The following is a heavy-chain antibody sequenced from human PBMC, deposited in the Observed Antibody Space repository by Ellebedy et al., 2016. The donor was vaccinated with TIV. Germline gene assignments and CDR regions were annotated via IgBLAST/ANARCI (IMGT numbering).Heavy chain of an antibody. CDR2: VSYDGSNK. Sequence: GESLKISCAASGFTFSNYGMHWVRQAPGKGLAWVAVVSYDGSNKYYADSVKGRFTISRDNSKNTLYLQMNSLRAEDTAVYYCARRGYCSGGSCASVPFDYWGQGTLVTVSS. CDR3: ARRGYCSGGSCASVPFDY. D-gene: IGHD2-15*01. CDR1: GFTFSNYG. J-gene: IGHJ4*02. V-gene: IGHV3-30*03.